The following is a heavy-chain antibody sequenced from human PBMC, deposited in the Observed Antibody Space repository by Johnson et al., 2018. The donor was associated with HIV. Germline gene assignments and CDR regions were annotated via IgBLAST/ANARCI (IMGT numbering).Heavy chain of an antibody. D-gene: IGHD1-26*01. Sequence: QVLLVESGGVVVHPGGSLRLSCAASGFTVSSNYMSWVRQAPGKGLEWVAVIWFDGSNKYYADSVKGRFTISRDNSKNTLYLQMNSLRAEDTAVYYCARGEGGTYLPDAFDIWGQGTMVTVSS. J-gene: IGHJ3*02. CDR2: IWFDGSNK. CDR1: GFTVSSNY. V-gene: IGHV3-33*08. CDR3: ARGEGGTYLPDAFDI.